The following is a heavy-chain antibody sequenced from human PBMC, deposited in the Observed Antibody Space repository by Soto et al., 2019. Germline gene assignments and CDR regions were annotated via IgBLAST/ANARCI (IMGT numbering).Heavy chain of an antibody. Sequence: GGSLRLSCAASGFTFSSYSMNWVRQAPGKGLEWVSYISSSSSTIYYADSVKGRFTISRDNAKNSLYLQMNSLRDEDTAVYYCARDRVDTAMVTYYYYYGMDVWGQGTTVTVSS. J-gene: IGHJ6*02. V-gene: IGHV3-48*02. CDR1: GFTFSSYS. CDR3: ARDRVDTAMVTYYYYYGMDV. CDR2: ISSSSSTI. D-gene: IGHD5-18*01.